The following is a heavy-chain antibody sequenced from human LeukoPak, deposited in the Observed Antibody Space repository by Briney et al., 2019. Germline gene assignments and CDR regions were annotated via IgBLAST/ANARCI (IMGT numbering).Heavy chain of an antibody. CDR3: ARDEHQYYSESSGRFDY. D-gene: IGHD3-22*01. J-gene: IGHJ4*02. Sequence: GGSLRLSCVASGFTFSFYWMGWVRQAPGKGLEWVANIKQDGSEKYYVDSARGRFTISRDNAKNSLYLQMNSLRAEDTAVYYCARDEHQYYSESSGRFDYWGQGTLVTVSS. CDR1: GFTFSFYW. V-gene: IGHV3-7*04. CDR2: IKQDGSEK.